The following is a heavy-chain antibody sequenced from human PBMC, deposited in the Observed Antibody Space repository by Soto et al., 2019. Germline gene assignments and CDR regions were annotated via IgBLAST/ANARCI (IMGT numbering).Heavy chain of an antibody. J-gene: IGHJ6*03. CDR2: INHSGST. V-gene: IGHV4-34*01. Sequence: QVQLQQWGAGLLKPSETLSLTCAVYGGSFSGYXWSWIRQPPGKGLEWIGEINHSGSTNYNPSLKSRVTISVDTSKNQFSLKLSSVTAADTAVYYCARRARYSYGRSRLDYYYYYMDVWGKGTTVTVSS. CDR3: ARRARYSYGRSRLDYYYYYMDV. D-gene: IGHD5-18*01. CDR1: GGSFSGYX.